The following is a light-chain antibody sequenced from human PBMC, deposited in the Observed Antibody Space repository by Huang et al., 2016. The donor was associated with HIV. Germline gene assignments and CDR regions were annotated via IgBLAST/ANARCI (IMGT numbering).Light chain of an antibody. CDR3: QQSYSTPIT. V-gene: IGKV1-39*01. CDR1: QSISTY. Sequence: DIQMTQSPSSLSASVGDRVTITCRASQSISTYLNWYQQKPGKAPKLLIYAASSWQSGVPSGFSGSGSGTDFTLTISSLQPEDFATYYCQQSYSTPITFGQGTRLEIK. CDR2: AAS. J-gene: IGKJ5*01.